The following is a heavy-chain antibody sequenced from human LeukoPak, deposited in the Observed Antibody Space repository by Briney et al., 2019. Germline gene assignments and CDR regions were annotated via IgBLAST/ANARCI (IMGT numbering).Heavy chain of an antibody. J-gene: IGHJ6*03. D-gene: IGHD3-3*02. CDR1: GYTFTSYG. CDR3: ARDPIRWGIDYYYYYMDV. Sequence: ASVKVSCKASGYTFTSYGISWVRQAPGQGLEWMGWINPNSGGTNYAQKFQGRVTMTRDTSISTAYMELSRLRSDDTAVYYCARDPIRWGIDYYYYYMDVWGKGTTVTISS. CDR2: INPNSGGT. V-gene: IGHV1-2*02.